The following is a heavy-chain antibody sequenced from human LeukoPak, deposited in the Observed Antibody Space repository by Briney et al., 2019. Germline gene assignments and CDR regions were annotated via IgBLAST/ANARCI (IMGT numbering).Heavy chain of an antibody. Sequence: SQTLSLTCAISGDSVSSNSAAWNWIRQSPSRGLEWLGRTYYRSKWYNHYAVSVKSRITINPDTSKNQFSLQLNSVTPEDTAVYYCARGGQGDGYSADEAFDFWGQGTMVTVSS. CDR3: ARGGQGDGYSADEAFDF. CDR2: TYYRSKWYN. J-gene: IGHJ3*01. CDR1: GDSVSSNSAA. D-gene: IGHD5-24*01. V-gene: IGHV6-1*01.